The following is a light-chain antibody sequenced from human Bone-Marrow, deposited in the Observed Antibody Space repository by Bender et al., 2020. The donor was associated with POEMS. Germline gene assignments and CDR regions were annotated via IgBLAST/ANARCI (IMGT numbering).Light chain of an antibody. J-gene: IGLJ2*01. V-gene: IGLV2-8*01. CDR3: SSYADNNIVI. CDR2: EVN. Sequence: QSALAQPPSASGSPGQSVTISCTGSDSDIGRYNDVSWYQQQPGKAPKLIIFEVNKRPSGVPGRFSGSKSGRTATLTVSGLQVDDEADYYCSSYADNNIVIFGGGTKLTAL. CDR1: DSDIGRYND.